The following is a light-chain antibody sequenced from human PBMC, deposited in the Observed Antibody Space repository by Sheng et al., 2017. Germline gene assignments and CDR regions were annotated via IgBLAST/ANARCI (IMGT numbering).Light chain of an antibody. CDR1: QSISSW. Sequence: DIQMTQSPSTLSASVGDRVTITCRASQSISSWLAWYQQKPGKAPKLLIYKASSLESGVPSRFSGSGSGTEFTLTISSLQPDDFATYYCHQYKSNSWTFGQGTKVEIK. CDR3: HQYKSNSWT. CDR2: KAS. V-gene: IGKV1-5*03. J-gene: IGKJ1*01.